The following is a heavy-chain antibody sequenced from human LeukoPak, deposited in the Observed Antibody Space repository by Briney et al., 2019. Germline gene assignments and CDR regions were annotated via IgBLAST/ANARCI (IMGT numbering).Heavy chain of an antibody. V-gene: IGHV3-21*01. D-gene: IGHD5/OR15-5a*01. CDR2: ISSSSSYR. CDR1: GFTLSSYS. J-gene: IGHJ4*02. CDR3: ARGGSYVSPGY. Sequence: GGSLRLSCAASGFTLSSYSMNWVRQAPGKGLEWVSSISSSSSYRYYADSVKGRFTISRDNAKNSLYLQMNSLRAEDTAVYYCARGGSYVSPGYWGQGTLVTVSS.